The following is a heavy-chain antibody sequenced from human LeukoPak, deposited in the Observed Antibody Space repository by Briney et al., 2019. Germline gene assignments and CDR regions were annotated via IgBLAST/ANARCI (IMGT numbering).Heavy chain of an antibody. CDR2: IKQDGSEK. J-gene: IGHJ4*02. D-gene: IGHD6-13*01. CDR3: AKAVRSSSWYFDY. V-gene: IGHV3-7*03. Sequence: GGSLRLSCAASGFTFSSYWMSWVRQAPGKGLEWVANIKQDGSEKYYVDSVKGRFTISRDNSKNTLYLQMNSLRAEDTAVYYCAKAVRSSSWYFDYWGQGTLVTVSS. CDR1: GFTFSSYW.